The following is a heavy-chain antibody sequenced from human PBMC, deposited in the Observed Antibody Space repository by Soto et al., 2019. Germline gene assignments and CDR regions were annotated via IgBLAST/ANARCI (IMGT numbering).Heavy chain of an antibody. D-gene: IGHD1-1*01. V-gene: IGHV3-74*01. CDR1: GFTFSMYW. J-gene: IGHJ4*02. Sequence: PGGPLRLYCSASGFTFSMYWMHWVRQVPGKGPEWVSRINDDGISTNYADSVKGRFTISRDNAKNTLYLQMNALRVEDTAVYYCTRGPRSTSTGTGAFWGQGTLVTVSS. CDR3: TRGPRSTSTGTGAF. CDR2: INDDGIST.